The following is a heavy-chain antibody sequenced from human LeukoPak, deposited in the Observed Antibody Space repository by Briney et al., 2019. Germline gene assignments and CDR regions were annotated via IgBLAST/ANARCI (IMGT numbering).Heavy chain of an antibody. CDR2: ISGSGGRT. CDR3: AKDFEGYSSSWYYFDY. Sequence: GGSLRLSCAASGFTFNNYAMSWVRQAPGKGLEWVSTISGSGGRTYYADSVKGRFTSSRDNSKNTLYLQMNSLRAEDTAIYYCAKDFEGYSSSWYYFDYWGQGTLVTVSS. J-gene: IGHJ4*02. CDR1: GFTFNNYA. V-gene: IGHV3-23*01. D-gene: IGHD6-13*01.